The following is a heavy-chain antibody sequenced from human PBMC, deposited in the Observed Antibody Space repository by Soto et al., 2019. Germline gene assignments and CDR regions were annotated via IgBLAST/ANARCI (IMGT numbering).Heavy chain of an antibody. J-gene: IGHJ3*02. CDR2: IYWDDDK. D-gene: IGHD3-22*01. Sequence: SGPTLVNPTQTLTLTCALSGFSLSTSGVGVGWIRQPPGKALEWLALIYWDDDKRYSPSLTSRLTITKDTSKNQVVLTMTNMDPVDTATYYCAHASYYYVSSGQPHACAFDISGQGTMVPVSS. CDR1: GFSLSTSGVG. CDR3: AHASYYYVSSGQPHACAFDI. V-gene: IGHV2-5*02.